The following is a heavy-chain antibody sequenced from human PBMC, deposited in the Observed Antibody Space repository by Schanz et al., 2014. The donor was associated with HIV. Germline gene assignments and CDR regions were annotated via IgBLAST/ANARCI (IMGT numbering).Heavy chain of an antibody. CDR2: IIPIFGAA. Sequence: QVQLVQSGAEVKKPGASVKVSCKASGYTFTSYGINWVRQAPGHALEWMGGIIPIFGAAKNAPKFQGRVTITADESTSTAYMELTGLNPEDTAIYYCARDDVLDSLASWGQGTLVTVSS. J-gene: IGHJ5*02. D-gene: IGHD2-21*01. CDR1: GYTFTSYG. V-gene: IGHV1-69*13. CDR3: ARDDVLDSLAS.